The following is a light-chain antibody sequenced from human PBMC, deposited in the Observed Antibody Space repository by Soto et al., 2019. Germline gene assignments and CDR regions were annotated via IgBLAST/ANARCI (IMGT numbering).Light chain of an antibody. CDR2: DGS. V-gene: IGKV3D-20*01. CDR1: QSVSSDY. J-gene: IGKJ1*01. Sequence: EIVLTQSPATLSLSPGERASLSCGASQSVSSDYLAWYQQRPGLAPRLLIYDGSIRAPGIPDRFTGSGSGTDFTLTISRLEPEDFAVYYCQQYGSSPRTFGQGTQVEIK. CDR3: QQYGSSPRT.